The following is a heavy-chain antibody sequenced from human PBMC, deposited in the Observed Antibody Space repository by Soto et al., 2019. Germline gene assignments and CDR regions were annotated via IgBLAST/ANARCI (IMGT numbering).Heavy chain of an antibody. V-gene: IGHV1-18*01. Sequence: GASVKVSCKASGYAFTSYCISWVRQAPGQGLEWMGWISAYNGNTNYAQKLQGRVTMTTDTSTSTAYMELRSLRSDDTAVYYCAIDLPSYYDFWSGYYLYYYYYGMDVWGQGTTVTVSS. CDR1: GYAFTSYC. CDR2: ISAYNGNT. J-gene: IGHJ6*02. CDR3: AIDLPSYYDFWSGYYLYYYYYGMDV. D-gene: IGHD3-3*01.